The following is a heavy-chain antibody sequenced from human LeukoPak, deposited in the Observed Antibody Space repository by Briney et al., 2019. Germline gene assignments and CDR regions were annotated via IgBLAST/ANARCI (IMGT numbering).Heavy chain of an antibody. Sequence: GGSLRLSCAASGFTFSSYSMHWVRQAPGKGLEWVAVISYDGSNKYYADSVKGRFTISRDNSKNTLYLQMNSLRAEDTAVYYCAKLAAADERGLDYWGQGTLVTVSS. J-gene: IGHJ4*02. CDR2: ISYDGSNK. CDR1: GFTFSSYS. V-gene: IGHV3-30*18. D-gene: IGHD6-13*01. CDR3: AKLAAADERGLDY.